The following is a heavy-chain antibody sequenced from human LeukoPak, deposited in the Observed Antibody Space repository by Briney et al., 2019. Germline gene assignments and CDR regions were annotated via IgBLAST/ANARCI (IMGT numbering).Heavy chain of an antibody. V-gene: IGHV1-3*04. CDR2: INTGNGNT. CDR3: ARDRSAWRFYYFDY. J-gene: IGHJ4*02. CDR1: GYTCTSRA. Sequence: ASVKVSCKTSGYTCTSRALHWVRLAPGPRLEWMGWINTGNGNTKYSQKFQDRVTITRDPSASTADMELSSLRSEDTAVYYCARDRSAWRFYYFDYWGQGTLVTVSS. D-gene: IGHD3-3*01.